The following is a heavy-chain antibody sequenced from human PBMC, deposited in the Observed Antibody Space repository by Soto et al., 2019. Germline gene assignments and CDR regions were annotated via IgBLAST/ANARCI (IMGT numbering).Heavy chain of an antibody. V-gene: IGHV3-30*18. J-gene: IGHJ5*02. Sequence: PGGSLRLSCAASGFTFSSYGMHWVRQAPGKGLEWVAVISYDGSNKYYADSVKGRFTISRDNSKNTLYLQMNSLRAEDTAVYYCAKLHIQGPNWFDPWGQGTLVTVSS. CDR1: GFTFSSYG. CDR2: ISYDGSNK. CDR3: AKLHIQGPNWFDP.